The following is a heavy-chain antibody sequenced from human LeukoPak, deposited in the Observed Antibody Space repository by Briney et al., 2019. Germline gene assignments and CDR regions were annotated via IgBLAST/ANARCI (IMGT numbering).Heavy chain of an antibody. V-gene: IGHV3-48*03. CDR3: ARGKTSQNIVTRKTYNWFDP. D-gene: IGHD2/OR15-2a*01. CDR1: GFTFSTYE. CDR2: ISRTGSTI. Sequence: PGGSLRLSCAASGFTFSTYEMNWVRQAPGKGLEWVSYISRTGSTIYCADSVKGRFTISRDNAKNSLYLQMKSLRAEDTAVYYCARGKTSQNIVTRKTYNWFDPWGQGTLVTVSS. J-gene: IGHJ5*02.